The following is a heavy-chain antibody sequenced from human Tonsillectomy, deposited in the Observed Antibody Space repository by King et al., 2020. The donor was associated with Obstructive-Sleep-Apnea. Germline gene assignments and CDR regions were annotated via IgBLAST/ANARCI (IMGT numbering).Heavy chain of an antibody. J-gene: IGHJ3*02. CDR2: IYYSGST. V-gene: IGHV4-59*08. Sequence: QLQESGPGLVKPSETLSLTCTVSGGSISSYYWSWIRQPPGKGLDWIGYIYYSGSTNYNPSLKSRVTISVDTSKNQFSLKLSSVTAADTAVYYCARPLRGISEAFDIWGQGTMVTVSS. CDR3: ARPLRGISEAFDI. D-gene: IGHD3-10*01. CDR1: GGSISSYY.